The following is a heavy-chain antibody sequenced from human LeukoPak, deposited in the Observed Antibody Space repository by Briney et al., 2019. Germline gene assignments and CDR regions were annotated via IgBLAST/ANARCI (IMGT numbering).Heavy chain of an antibody. V-gene: IGHV4-34*01. CDR2: INHSGST. CDR1: GGSITSYY. Sequence: SETLSLACTVSGGSITSYYWSWIRQPPGKGLEWIGEINHSGSTNYNPSLKSRVTISVDTSKNQFSLKLSSVTAADTAVYYCARPHYSSSNWFDPWGQGTLVTVSS. CDR3: ARPHYSSSNWFDP. J-gene: IGHJ5*02. D-gene: IGHD6-6*01.